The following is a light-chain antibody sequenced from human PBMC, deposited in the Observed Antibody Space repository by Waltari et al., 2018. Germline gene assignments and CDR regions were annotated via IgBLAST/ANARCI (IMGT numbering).Light chain of an antibody. CDR3: AAWDDSLNGPV. J-gene: IGLJ3*02. CDR1: SSNIGGNF. Sequence: QSVLTQPPSASGTPGQRISISCSGCSSNIGGNFVNWYQQLPGTAPKLLIYNNDQRPSGVPDRFSGSKSGTSASLAISGLHSEDEADYSCAAWDDSLNGPVFGGGTKLTV. CDR2: NND. V-gene: IGLV1-44*01.